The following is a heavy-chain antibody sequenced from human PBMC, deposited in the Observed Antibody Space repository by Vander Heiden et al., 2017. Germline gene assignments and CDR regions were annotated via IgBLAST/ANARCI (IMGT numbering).Heavy chain of an antibody. J-gene: IGHJ2*01. CDR2: IYYSGST. V-gene: IGHV4-39*02. D-gene: IGHD4-17*01. CDR3: ARERTAHNWYFDL. CDR1: GGSISSSSYY. Sequence: QLQLQESGPGLVKPSETLSLTCTVSGGSISSSSYYWGWIRQPPGKGLEWIGSIYYSGSTYYNPSLKSRVTISVDTSKNQFSLKLSSVTAADTAVYYCARERTAHNWYFDLWGRGTLVTVSS.